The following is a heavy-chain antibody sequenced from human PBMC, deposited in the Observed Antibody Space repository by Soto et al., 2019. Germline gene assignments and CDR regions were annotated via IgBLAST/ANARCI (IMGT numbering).Heavy chain of an antibody. D-gene: IGHD1-26*01. CDR3: ARRWELSRFDY. Sequence: QVQLQQWGPGLLKPSETLSLTCAVYGGSFSGYYWSWIRQPPGKGLEWIGEINHSGSTNYNPSLKSRVTISVDTSKNQFSLKLSSVTAADTAVYYCARRWELSRFDYWGQGTLVTVSS. J-gene: IGHJ4*02. CDR1: GGSFSGYY. V-gene: IGHV4-34*01. CDR2: INHSGST.